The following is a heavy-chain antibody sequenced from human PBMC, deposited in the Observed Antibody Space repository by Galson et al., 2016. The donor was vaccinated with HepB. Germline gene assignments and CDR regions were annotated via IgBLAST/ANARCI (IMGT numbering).Heavy chain of an antibody. CDR2: ITSSSSSI. D-gene: IGHD6-13*01. CDR1: GFTLSSHS. CDR3: ASRGSSLYIG. J-gene: IGHJ4*02. V-gene: IGHV3-48*04. Sequence: SLRLSCAASGFTLSSHSMNWVRQAPGKGLEWVSYITSSSSSIYYADPVKGRFTISRDNAKNTLFLHMNSLRVEDTAVYYCASRGSSLYIGWGQGTLVTVSS.